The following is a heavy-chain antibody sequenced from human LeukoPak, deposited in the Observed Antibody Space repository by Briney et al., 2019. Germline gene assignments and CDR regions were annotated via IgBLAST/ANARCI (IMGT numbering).Heavy chain of an antibody. D-gene: IGHD1-20*01. V-gene: IGHV3-21*01. Sequence: GGSLRLSCAASGFTFSSYSMNWVGQAPGKGLEWVSCISSSSDNMYYADSVKGRFTISRDNAKNSLYLQMNSLRAEDTAVYYCARTKGDGRFNWNYFDYWGQGTLATVSS. J-gene: IGHJ4*02. CDR1: GFTFSSYS. CDR3: ARTKGDGRFNWNYFDY. CDR2: ISSSSDNM.